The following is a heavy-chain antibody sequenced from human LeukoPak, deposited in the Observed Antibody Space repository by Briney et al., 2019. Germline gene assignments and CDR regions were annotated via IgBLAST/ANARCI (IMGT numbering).Heavy chain of an antibody. D-gene: IGHD3-10*01. CDR2: IWYDGSNK. CDR3: ARVKGYYGSGSYYEPAVYYGMDV. Sequence: GGSLRLSCAASGFTFSSYAMSWVRQAPGKGLEGVAVIWYDGSNKYYADSVKGRFTISRDNSKNTLYLQMNSLRAEDTAVYYCARVKGYYGSGSYYEPAVYYGMDVWGQGTTVTVSS. CDR1: GFTFSSYA. J-gene: IGHJ6*02. V-gene: IGHV3-33*08.